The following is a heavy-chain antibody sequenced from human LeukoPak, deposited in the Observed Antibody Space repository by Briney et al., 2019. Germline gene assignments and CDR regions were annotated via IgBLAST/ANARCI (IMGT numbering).Heavy chain of an antibody. Sequence: GGSLRLSCAASGFTFSSYSMNWVRQAPGKGLEWVSSISSSSSYIYYADSVKGRFTISRDNAKNSLYLQMNSLRAEDTAVYYCARDGNYYDSSGYYYGGSYFDYWGQGILVTVSS. J-gene: IGHJ4*02. CDR2: ISSSSSYI. V-gene: IGHV3-21*01. CDR3: ARDGNYYDSSGYYYGGSYFDY. D-gene: IGHD3-22*01. CDR1: GFTFSSYS.